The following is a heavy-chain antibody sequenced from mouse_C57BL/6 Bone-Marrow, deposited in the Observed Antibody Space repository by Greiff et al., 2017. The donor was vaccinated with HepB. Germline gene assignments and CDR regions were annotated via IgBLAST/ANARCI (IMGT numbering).Heavy chain of an antibody. CDR3: TRTVEGAY. D-gene: IGHD1-1*01. CDR2: IDPETGGT. V-gene: IGHV1-15*01. J-gene: IGHJ3*01. Sequence: VQLQQSGAELVRPGASVTLSCKASGYTFTDYEMHWVKQTPVHGLEWIGAIDPETGGTAYNQKFKGKAILTVDKSSSTAYMELRSLTSEDSAVYYCTRTVEGAYWGQGTLVTVSA. CDR1: GYTFTDYE.